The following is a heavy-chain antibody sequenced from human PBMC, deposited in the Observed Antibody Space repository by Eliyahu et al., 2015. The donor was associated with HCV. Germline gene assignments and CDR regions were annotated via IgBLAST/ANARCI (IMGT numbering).Heavy chain of an antibody. CDR3: ASGGGGIAVTGTGGWFDP. D-gene: IGHD6-19*01. J-gene: IGHJ5*02. CDR1: GGSITTYY. Sequence: QVQLQESGPGLVKPSETLSLPXTVSGGSITTYYWSWIRQPPGKGLEWIGYIHYXGSTNYNPSLKNRVTISIDTSKNQFSLNLTSVTAADTAMYYCASGGGGIAVTGTGGWFDPWGQGTLVTVSS. CDR2: IHYXGST. V-gene: IGHV4-59*01.